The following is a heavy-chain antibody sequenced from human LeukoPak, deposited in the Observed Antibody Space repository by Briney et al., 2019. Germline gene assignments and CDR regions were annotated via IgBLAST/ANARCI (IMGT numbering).Heavy chain of an antibody. Sequence: ASVKVSCKASGYTFTSYDINWVRQATGQGLEWMGWMNPNSGNTGYAQKFQGRVTMTRNTSISTAYMELSSLRSEDTAVYYCARDPRGEKVPNWFDPWGQGTLVTVSS. V-gene: IGHV1-8*01. CDR3: ARDPRGEKVPNWFDP. J-gene: IGHJ5*02. D-gene: IGHD3-10*01. CDR1: GYTFTSYD. CDR2: MNPNSGNT.